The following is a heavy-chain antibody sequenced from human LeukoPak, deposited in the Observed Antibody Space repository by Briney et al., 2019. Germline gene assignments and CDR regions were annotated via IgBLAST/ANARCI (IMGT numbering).Heavy chain of an antibody. V-gene: IGHV3-23*01. J-gene: IGHJ4*02. CDR2: ISGSGGST. D-gene: IGHD3-10*01. CDR1: GFTFSSYA. Sequence: PGGSLRLSCAASGFTFSSYAMSWSPQAPGKGLNWSSAISGSGGSTYYADSVKGRFTISRDNSKNTLYLQMNSLRAEDTAVYYCAKVTVVLLWFGESPSWGQGTLVTVSS. CDR3: AKVTVVLLWFGESPS.